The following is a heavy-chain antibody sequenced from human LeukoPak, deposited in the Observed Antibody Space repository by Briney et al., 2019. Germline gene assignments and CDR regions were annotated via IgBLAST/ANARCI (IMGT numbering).Heavy chain of an antibody. CDR2: INTHNGNS. V-gene: IGHV1-18*04. CDR1: GYTFTTYG. CDR3: ARVDVTDDAFDI. D-gene: IGHD2-21*02. Sequence: ASVKVSCKASGYTFTTYGLTWVRRAPGQGLEWMGWINTHNGNSDYAQKVQGRVTMTRDTSTSTAYMELRSLRSDDTAVYYCARVDVTDDAFDIWGQGTMVTVSS. J-gene: IGHJ3*02.